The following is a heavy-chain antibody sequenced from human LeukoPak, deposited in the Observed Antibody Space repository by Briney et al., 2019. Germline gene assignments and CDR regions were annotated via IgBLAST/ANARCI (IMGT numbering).Heavy chain of an antibody. D-gene: IGHD2-15*01. CDR3: ARDRGYCSGGSCYDFQH. CDR2: IYYSGST. J-gene: IGHJ1*01. CDR1: GGSISSGDYY. Sequence: SETLSLTCTVSGGSISSGDYYWSWIRQPPGKGLEWIGYIYYSGSTYYNPSLKSRVTISVDTSKNKFSLKLSFVTAADTAVYYCARDRGYCSGGSCYDFQHWGQGTLVTVSP. V-gene: IGHV4-30-4*01.